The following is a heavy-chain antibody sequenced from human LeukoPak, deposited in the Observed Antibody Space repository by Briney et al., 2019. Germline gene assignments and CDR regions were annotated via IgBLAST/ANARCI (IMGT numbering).Heavy chain of an antibody. V-gene: IGHV3-7*01. D-gene: IGHD5-24*01. J-gene: IGHJ5*02. CDR2: IKQDGSEK. CDR1: GFTFSTYW. Sequence: GGALRLSSAPSGFTFSTYWLNCVREAPGKGLERVANIKQDGSEKYYVDSVQGRFTISRDNAKNSLYLQMNGRSSEDTAVYYCARRCNCFDPWGQGNVVTVSS. CDR3: ARRCNCFDP.